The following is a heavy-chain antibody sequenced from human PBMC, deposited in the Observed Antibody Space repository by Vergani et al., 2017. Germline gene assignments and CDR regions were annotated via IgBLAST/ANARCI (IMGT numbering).Heavy chain of an antibody. CDR3: ATYYYGSGSESFQGV. CDR2: ISNDGSNK. D-gene: IGHD3-10*01. Sequence: QVQLVESGGGVVQPGRSLRLSCAASGFTFSSYAMHWVRQAPGKGLEWVAVISNDGSNKYYADSVKGRFTISRDNSKNTLYLQMNSLRAEDTAVYYCATYYYGSGSESFQGVWGKGTTVTVSS. J-gene: IGHJ6*04. V-gene: IGHV3-30-3*01. CDR1: GFTFSSYA.